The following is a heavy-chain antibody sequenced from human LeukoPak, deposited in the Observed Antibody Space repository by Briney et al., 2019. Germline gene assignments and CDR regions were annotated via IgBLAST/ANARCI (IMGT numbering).Heavy chain of an antibody. CDR1: GFTFSSYG. CDR3: AKDGVAILRRDHAYPDY. Sequence: GRSLRLSCAASGFTFSSYGMHWVRQAPGKGLEWVAVIPYDGSNKYYADSVKGRFTISRDNSKNTLYLQMNSLRAEDTAVYYCAKDGVAILRRDHAYPDYWGQGTLVTVSS. V-gene: IGHV3-30*18. D-gene: IGHD3-3*01. J-gene: IGHJ4*02. CDR2: IPYDGSNK.